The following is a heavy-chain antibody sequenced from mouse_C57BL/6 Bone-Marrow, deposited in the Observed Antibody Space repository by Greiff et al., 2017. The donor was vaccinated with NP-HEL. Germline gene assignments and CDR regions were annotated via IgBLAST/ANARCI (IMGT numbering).Heavy chain of an antibody. CDR3: ARERLGRRYFDY. D-gene: IGHD4-1*01. CDR1: GYTFTSYW. V-gene: IGHV1-64*01. CDR2: IHPNSGST. J-gene: IGHJ2*01. Sequence: QVQLRQPGAELVKPGASVKLSCKASGYTFTSYWMHWVKQRPGQGLEWIGMIHPNSGSTNYNEKFKSKATLTVDKSSSTAYMQLSSLTSEDSAVYYCARERLGRRYFDYWGQGTTLTVSS.